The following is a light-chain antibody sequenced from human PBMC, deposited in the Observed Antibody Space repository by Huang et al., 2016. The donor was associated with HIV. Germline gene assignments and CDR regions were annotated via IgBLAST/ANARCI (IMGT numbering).Light chain of an antibody. V-gene: IGKV1-39*01. Sequence: DIQMTQSPSSLSASVGDRVTITCRARQSISNYLNWYQQKPGNAPKLLIYAASSLQSGVPSRFSGSGSGTDFTLTISSLQPEDSAAYYCQQSYSPRTFGPGTKVDIK. CDR1: QSISNY. CDR3: QQSYSPRT. J-gene: IGKJ3*01. CDR2: AAS.